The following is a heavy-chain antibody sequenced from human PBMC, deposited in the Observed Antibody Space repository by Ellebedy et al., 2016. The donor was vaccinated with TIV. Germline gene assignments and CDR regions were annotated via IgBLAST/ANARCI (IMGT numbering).Heavy chain of an antibody. CDR1: GFTFSSYA. D-gene: IGHD3-3*01. V-gene: IGHV3-30*04. CDR2: ISYDGSNK. CDR3: AKVDSSSGYTLDY. Sequence: GESLKISCAASGFTFSSYAMHWVRQAPGKGLEWVAVISYDGSNKYYADSVKGRFTISRDNSKNTLYLQMNSLRAEDTAVYYCAKVDSSSGYTLDYWGQGTLVTVSS. J-gene: IGHJ4*02.